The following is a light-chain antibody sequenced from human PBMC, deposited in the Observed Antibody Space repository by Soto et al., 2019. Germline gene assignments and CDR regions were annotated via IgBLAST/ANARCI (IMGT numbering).Light chain of an antibody. CDR1: QSVISTY. Sequence: EILLTQSPGTLSLAPGERATLCCRARQSVISTYLAWYQQKPGQAPRLLIYGASSSATGIPDRFSGSGSGTDFTLAISRLEPEDFAVYSCQQYGSSPITVGQGTRLESK. CDR2: GAS. J-gene: IGKJ5*01. V-gene: IGKV3-20*01. CDR3: QQYGSSPIT.